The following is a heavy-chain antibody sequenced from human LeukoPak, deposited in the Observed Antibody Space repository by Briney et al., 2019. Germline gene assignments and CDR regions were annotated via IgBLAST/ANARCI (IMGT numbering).Heavy chain of an antibody. D-gene: IGHD3-10*01. CDR3: ARSLSVTRGLITTMLGY. Sequence: ASVKVSCKTPGYIFTDFYLHWVRQAPGQGLEWMGWISPTNGATSYARRFQGRVNMARDTSTSTSYMELSSLGSDDTAVYYCARSLSVTRGLITTMLGYWGQGTLVTVSS. CDR2: ISPTNGAT. V-gene: IGHV1-2*02. J-gene: IGHJ4*02. CDR1: GYIFTDFY.